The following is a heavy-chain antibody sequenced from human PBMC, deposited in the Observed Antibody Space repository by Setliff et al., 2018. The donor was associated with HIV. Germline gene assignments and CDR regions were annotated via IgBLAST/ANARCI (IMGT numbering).Heavy chain of an antibody. J-gene: IGHJ6*03. Sequence: PGGSLRLSCAASGFTFDSYSIIWVRQAPGKGLEWVSYISGLGGGTIYYADSVRGRFTISRDDAEKSVYLQMNSLRAEDTAVYYCARAGVVEGYYYYYYMDVWGKGTTVTVS. CDR2: ISGLGGGTI. CDR3: ARAGVVEGYYYYYYMDV. V-gene: IGHV3-48*01. CDR1: GFTFDSYS. D-gene: IGHD2-15*01.